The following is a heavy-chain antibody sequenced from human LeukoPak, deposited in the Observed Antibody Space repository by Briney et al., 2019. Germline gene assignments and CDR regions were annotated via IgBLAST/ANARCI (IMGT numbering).Heavy chain of an antibody. D-gene: IGHD4-11*01. V-gene: IGHV4-59*03. CDR2: RCDDGRD. Sequence: SETLSLTCTVSGVSISTSCWSWIRQSPGRGLEWVGYRCDDGRDLYNPSLRSRVSRVTISVDASEKQFSLSLRSVAAADTAMYYCARTTRVTPDGRAEYFEDRGQGTLVIVSS. CDR3: ARTTRVTPDGRAEYFED. CDR1: GVSISTSC. J-gene: IGHJ1*01.